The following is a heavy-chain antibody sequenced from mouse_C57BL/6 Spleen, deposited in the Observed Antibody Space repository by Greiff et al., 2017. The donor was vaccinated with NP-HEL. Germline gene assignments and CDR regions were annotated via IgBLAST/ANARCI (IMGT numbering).Heavy chain of an antibody. D-gene: IGHD1-1*01. V-gene: IGHV1-18*01. J-gene: IGHJ1*03. CDR1: GYTFTGYN. Sequence: EVQLQQSGPELVKPGASVKIPCKASGYTFTGYNMDWVKQSHGQSLEWIGDINPNNGGTIYNQKFKGKATLTVDKSSSTAYMELRSLTSEDYSVYYCALGYGSPYLSFEVWGTVTTVTVSS. CDR2: INPNNGGT. CDR3: ALGYGSPYLSFEV.